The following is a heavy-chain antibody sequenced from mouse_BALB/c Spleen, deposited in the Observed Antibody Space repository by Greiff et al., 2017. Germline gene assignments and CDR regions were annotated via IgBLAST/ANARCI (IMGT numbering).Heavy chain of an antibody. CDR3: ARQDGNYGGAMDY. D-gene: IGHD2-1*01. J-gene: IGHJ4*01. Sequence: EVQLVESGPELEKPGASVKISCKASGYSFTGYNMNWVKQSNGKSLEWIGYIDPYYGGTSYNQKFKGKATLTVDKSSSTVYMQPKSLTSEDSAIYNCARQDGNYGGAMDYWGQGTSVTVSS. CDR2: IDPYYGGT. CDR1: GYSFTGYN. V-gene: IGHV1S135*01.